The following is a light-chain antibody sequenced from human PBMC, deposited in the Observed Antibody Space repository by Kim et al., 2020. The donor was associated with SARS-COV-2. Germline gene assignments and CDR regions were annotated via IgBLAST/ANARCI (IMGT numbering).Light chain of an antibody. CDR2: DVL. CDR3: SSYTTANARV. Sequence: HSITYSCTGTSSYIGAFNYVPWFHQPPGKAPQLMIYDVLARPSGISNRFSGSTSGNTASLTISGLQAEDEADYYCSSYTTANARVFGTGTKVTVL. V-gene: IGLV2-14*03. CDR1: SSYIGAFNY. J-gene: IGLJ1*01.